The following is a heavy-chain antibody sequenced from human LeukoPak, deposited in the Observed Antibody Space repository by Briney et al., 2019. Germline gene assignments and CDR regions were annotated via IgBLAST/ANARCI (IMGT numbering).Heavy chain of an antibody. J-gene: IGHJ4*02. Sequence: PGGSLRLSCAASGFTFTTYAMSWVRQAPGKGLEWVSLISGSGGTTHYADSVKGRFTISRDTSKNTLYLQMNSLRAEDTAVYYCAKGDSSAWYFFDYWGQGTLVTVSS. D-gene: IGHD6-19*01. V-gene: IGHV3-23*01. CDR2: ISGSGGTT. CDR3: AKGDSSAWYFFDY. CDR1: GFTFTTYA.